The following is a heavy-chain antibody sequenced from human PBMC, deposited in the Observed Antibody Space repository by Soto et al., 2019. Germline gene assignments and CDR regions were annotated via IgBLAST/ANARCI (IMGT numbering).Heavy chain of an antibody. CDR2: MNPNSGNT. Sequence: ASVKVSCKASGYTLTSYDINWVRQATGQGLEWMGWMNPNSGNTGYAQKFQGRVTMTRNTSISTAYMELSSLRSEDTAVYYCARATPPAYYYYYYYMDVWGKGTTVTVSS. CDR1: GYTLTSYD. J-gene: IGHJ6*03. D-gene: IGHD2-15*01. CDR3: ARATPPAYYYYYYYMDV. V-gene: IGHV1-8*01.